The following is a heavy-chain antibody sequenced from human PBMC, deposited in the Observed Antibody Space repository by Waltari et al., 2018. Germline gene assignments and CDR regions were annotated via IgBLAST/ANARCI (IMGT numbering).Heavy chain of an antibody. CDR1: GGSISSGGYY. V-gene: IGHV4-31*03. D-gene: IGHD3-22*01. Sequence: QVQLQESGPGLVKPSQTLSLTCTVSGGSISSGGYYWSWIRQHPGKGLEWIGYIYYSGRTYYNPSLKSRVTISVDTSKNQFSLKLSSVTAADTAVYYCARVLLSSGYPIDAFDIWGQGTMVTVSS. CDR2: IYYSGRT. CDR3: ARVLLSSGYPIDAFDI. J-gene: IGHJ3*02.